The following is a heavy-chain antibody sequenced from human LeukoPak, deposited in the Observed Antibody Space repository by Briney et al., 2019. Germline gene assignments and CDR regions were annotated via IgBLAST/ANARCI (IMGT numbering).Heavy chain of an antibody. CDR3: ARDQTYCSGGSCYSSIDDY. CDR1: GYTFTGYY. CDR2: INPNRCDT. J-gene: IGHJ4*02. V-gene: IGHV1-2*02. Sequence: VSVKVSCKASGYTFTGYYKHWVRQAPGQGLEWMGWINPNRCDTNYAQKFQGRVTMTRDTSISTAYMELRRLRSDDTAVYYCARDQTYCSGGSCYSSIDDYWGQGTLVT. D-gene: IGHD2-15*01.